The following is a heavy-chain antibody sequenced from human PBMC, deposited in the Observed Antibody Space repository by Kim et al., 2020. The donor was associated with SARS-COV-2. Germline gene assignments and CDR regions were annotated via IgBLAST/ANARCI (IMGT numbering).Heavy chain of an antibody. Sequence: KTYVESMKGRFTISRDNAKNALYLQMTSLRVEDTAVYYCARGGYSNFDFWGQGTLVTVSS. CDR2: K. D-gene: IGHD2-21*01. CDR3: ARGGYSNFDF. J-gene: IGHJ4*02. V-gene: IGHV3-7*01.